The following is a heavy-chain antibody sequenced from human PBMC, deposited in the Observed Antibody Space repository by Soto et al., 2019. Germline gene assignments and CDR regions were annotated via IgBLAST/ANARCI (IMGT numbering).Heavy chain of an antibody. D-gene: IGHD3-22*01. J-gene: IGHJ4*02. CDR2: INPSVGST. CDR3: AREFAGRSDFESRGDYDS. V-gene: IGHV1-46*01. Sequence: ASVKVSCKASGYFFTSYSMHWVRQAPRQGLEWMGVINPSVGSTSHAQKFQGRVTMTRDTSTSTVYMELSSLRSEDTAVYYCAREFAGRSDFESRGDYDSWSQGTLVTVS. CDR1: GYFFTSYS.